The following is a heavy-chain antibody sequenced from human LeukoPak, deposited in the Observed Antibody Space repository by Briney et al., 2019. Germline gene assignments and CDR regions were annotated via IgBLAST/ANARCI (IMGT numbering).Heavy chain of an antibody. Sequence: SETLSLTCAVYGGSFSGYYWSWIRQPPGKGLEWIGEINHSGSTNYNPSLKSRVTISVDKSKNQFSLKLSSVTAADTAVYYCARVSFYDSSGNRGAFDYWGQGTLVTVSS. CDR1: GGSFSGYY. CDR3: ARVSFYDSSGNRGAFDY. V-gene: IGHV4-34*01. CDR2: INHSGST. D-gene: IGHD3-22*01. J-gene: IGHJ4*02.